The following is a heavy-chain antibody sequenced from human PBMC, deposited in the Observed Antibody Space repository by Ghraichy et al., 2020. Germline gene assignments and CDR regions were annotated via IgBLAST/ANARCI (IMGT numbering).Heavy chain of an antibody. CDR1: GFIFKNYA. CDR2: ISGSAAIT. V-gene: IGHV3-23*01. J-gene: IGHJ4*02. D-gene: IGHD3-22*01. CDR3: ARSYLYYYETSGYFCDS. Sequence: GGSLRLSCAASGFIFKNYAMTWVRQAPGKGLEWVSGISGSAAITDYADSVKGRFTISRDNSNNTLFLQVNNLRAEDTAVYYCARSYLYYYETSGYFCDSWGQGTLVTVSS.